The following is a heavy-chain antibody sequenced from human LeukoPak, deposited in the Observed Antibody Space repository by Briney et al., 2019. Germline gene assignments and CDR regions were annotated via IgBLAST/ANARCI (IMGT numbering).Heavy chain of an antibody. Sequence: RPGGSLRLSCAASGFTFSSYSMNWVRQAPGKGLEWVSSISSSSSYIYYADSVKGRFTISRDNAKNSLYLQMNSLRAEDTAVYYCARSRGDYEGFDYWGQGTLVTVSS. CDR3: ARSRGDYEGFDY. CDR1: GFTFSSYS. V-gene: IGHV3-21*01. CDR2: ISSSSSYI. D-gene: IGHD4-17*01. J-gene: IGHJ4*02.